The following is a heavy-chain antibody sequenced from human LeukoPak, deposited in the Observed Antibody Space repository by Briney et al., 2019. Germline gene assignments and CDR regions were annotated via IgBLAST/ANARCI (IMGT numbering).Heavy chain of an antibody. J-gene: IGHJ3*02. V-gene: IGHV4-30-4*08. Sequence: SQTLSLTCTVSGGSISSGDYYWSWIRQPPGKGLEWIGYIYYSGSTYYNPSLKSRVSISLDTSKNQFSLKLSSVTAADTAVYYCAREGRYYYDSSGYTSVGAFDIWGQGTMVTVSS. CDR2: IYYSGST. CDR3: AREGRYYYDSSGYTSVGAFDI. D-gene: IGHD3-22*01. CDR1: GGSISSGDYY.